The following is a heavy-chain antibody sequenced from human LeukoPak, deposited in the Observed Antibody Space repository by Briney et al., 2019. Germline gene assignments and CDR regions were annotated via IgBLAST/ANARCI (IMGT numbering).Heavy chain of an antibody. D-gene: IGHD3-10*01. CDR3: AILASFGELLYYFDY. V-gene: IGHV1-69*13. CDR1: GGTFSTYA. CDR2: IIPIFGTA. Sequence: VASVKLSCKASGGTFSTYAISCVRPPHGHGLEWVGSIIPIFGTANYAQKCQGRVTITADESTSTAYMELSSLRSEDTAVYYCAILASFGELLYYFDYWGQGTLVTVSS. J-gene: IGHJ4*02.